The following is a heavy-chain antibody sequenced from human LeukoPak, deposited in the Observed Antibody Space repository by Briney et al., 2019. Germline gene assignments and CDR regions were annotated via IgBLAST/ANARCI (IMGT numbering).Heavy chain of an antibody. CDR2: IYYTGAT. CDR1: GGSISSYY. J-gene: IGHJ4*02. D-gene: IGHD5-18*01. CDR3: ARAGYSYGKGYYFDY. Sequence: PSETLSLTCTVSGGSISSYYWSWIRLPPGKGQEWIGYIYYTGATYYNPPLKSRVTISLDTSKNQFSLKLSSVTAADAAVYFCARAGYSYGKGYYFDYWSKGALVTVSS. V-gene: IGHV4-59*01.